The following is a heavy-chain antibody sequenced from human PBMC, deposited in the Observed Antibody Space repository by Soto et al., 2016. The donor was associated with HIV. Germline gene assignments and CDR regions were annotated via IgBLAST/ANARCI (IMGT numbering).Heavy chain of an antibody. V-gene: IGHV4-59*01. CDR3: SRFPLRYYGMDV. D-gene: IGHD2-21*01. CDR2: IYYTGST. CDR1: GGSISGYY. Sequence: QVQLQESGPGLVKPSETLSLTCIVSGGSISGYYWSWIRQPPGKGLEWIGHIYYTGSTNYNPSLKSRVTISVDTSKNQLSLKLNSVNAADTAVYYCSRFPLRYYGMDVWGQGPRSSSP. J-gene: IGHJ6*02.